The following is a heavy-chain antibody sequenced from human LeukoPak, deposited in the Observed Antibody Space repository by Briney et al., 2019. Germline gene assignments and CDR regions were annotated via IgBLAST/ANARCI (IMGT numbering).Heavy chain of an antibody. J-gene: IGHJ4*02. CDR1: GFTFSSYG. V-gene: IGHV3-30*18. CDR2: ISYVGSNK. D-gene: IGHD5-18*01. CDR3: AKDFEQLWLLY. Sequence: PGRSLRLSCAASGFTFSSYGMHWVRQAPGKGLEWVAVISYVGSNKYYADSVKGRFTISRDNSKNTLYLQMNSLRAEDTAVYYCAKDFEQLWLLYWGQGTLVTVSS.